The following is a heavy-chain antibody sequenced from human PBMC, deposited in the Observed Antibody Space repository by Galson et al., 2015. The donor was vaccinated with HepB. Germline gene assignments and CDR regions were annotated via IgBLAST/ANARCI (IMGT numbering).Heavy chain of an antibody. D-gene: IGHD2-8*02. CDR3: ARGKTGAGLRAPSAW. J-gene: IGHJ4*02. Sequence: SLRLSCAASRFTFSGYTMNWVRQAPGKGLEWVSSLNSDSSYIHYADSVKGRFTISRDNAENSLYLQMNNLRVEDTAICYCARGKTGAGLRAPSAWWGQGTLVTVSS. V-gene: IGHV3-21*01. CDR1: RFTFSGYT. CDR2: LNSDSSYI.